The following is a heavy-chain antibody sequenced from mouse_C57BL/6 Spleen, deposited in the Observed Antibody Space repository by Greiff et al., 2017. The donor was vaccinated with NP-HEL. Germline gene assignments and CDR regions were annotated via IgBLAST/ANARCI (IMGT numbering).Heavy chain of an antibody. J-gene: IGHJ1*03. V-gene: IGHV1-59*01. D-gene: IGHD1-1*01. CDR3: ARRGYYGSSPYWYFDV. CDR1: GYTFTSYW. Sequence: QVQLQQPGAELVRPGTSVKLSCKASGYTFTSYWMHWVKQRPGQGLEWIGVIDPSDSYTNYNQKFKGKATLTVDTSSSTAYMQLSSLTSEDSAVYYCARRGYYGSSPYWYFDVWGTGTTVTVSS. CDR2: IDPSDSYT.